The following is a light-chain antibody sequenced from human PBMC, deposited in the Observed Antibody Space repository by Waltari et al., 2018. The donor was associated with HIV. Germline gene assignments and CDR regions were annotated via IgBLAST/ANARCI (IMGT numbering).Light chain of an antibody. CDR1: QSLLDSSIHKYS. Sequence: DIVMTQSPDSLAVSLGGRATVHCKSSQSLLDSSIHKYSLAWYQQKPGQPRKILVYWASARESGVPHRVSGGGAETNFTLNINSLKAEDVAVYYCQQYHTTPLTFGGGTRVEIK. CDR3: QQYHTTPLT. J-gene: IGKJ4*01. CDR2: WAS. V-gene: IGKV4-1*01.